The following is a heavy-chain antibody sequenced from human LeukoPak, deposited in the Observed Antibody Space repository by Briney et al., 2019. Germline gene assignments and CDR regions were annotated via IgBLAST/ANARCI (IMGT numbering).Heavy chain of an antibody. CDR1: EFTFGSYW. D-gene: IGHD2-21*02. Sequence: GGSLRLSCAASEFTFGSYWMTWVRQAPGKGVEWVANINRDGSKNHFVDSAKGRFTISRDNAKNFLYLQMNSLRAEDTAVYFCARDSSPYCGDDCYFDAFDLWGQGTMVTVSS. CDR3: ARDSSPYCGDDCYFDAFDL. J-gene: IGHJ3*01. V-gene: IGHV3-7*03. CDR2: INRDGSKN.